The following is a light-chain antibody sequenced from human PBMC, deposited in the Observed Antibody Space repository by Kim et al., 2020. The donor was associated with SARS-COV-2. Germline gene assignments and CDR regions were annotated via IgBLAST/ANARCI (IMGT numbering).Light chain of an antibody. J-gene: IGKJ2*01. V-gene: IGKV2-30*02. CDR2: KVY. CDR1: ESLVHPNGNTY. Sequence: DVVLTQSPLSLAVTLGQPASISCSSSESLVHPNGNTYLNWFHQRPGQSPRRLIYKVYNRDSGVPDRFSGSGSATHFTLTISRVEAENVGVYYCMRHTPWPHTFGQGTKLEI. CDR3: MRHTPWPHT.